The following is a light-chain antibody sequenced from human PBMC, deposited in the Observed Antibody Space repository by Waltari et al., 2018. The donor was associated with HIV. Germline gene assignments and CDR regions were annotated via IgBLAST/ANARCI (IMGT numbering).Light chain of an antibody. CDR2: GTN. V-gene: IGLV3-19*01. J-gene: IGLJ3*02. Sequence: SSELTKDPAVSVALGQTVRITCQGDSVRTYYARWYQQKPGQAPVLVFYGTNNRPSGIPDRFSGSTSGDTASLTITGAQAEDEADYYCNSRDDIGHWFFGAGTKVTVL. CDR1: SVRTYY. CDR3: NSRDDIGHWF.